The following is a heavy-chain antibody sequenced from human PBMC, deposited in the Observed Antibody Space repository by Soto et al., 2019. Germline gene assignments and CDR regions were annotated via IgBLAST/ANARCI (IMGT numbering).Heavy chain of an antibody. CDR3: ARKDSSSWYEGGKWFDP. Sequence: SETLSLTXAAYGGSFSGYYWSWIRQPPGKGLEWIGEINHSGSTNYNPSLKSRVTISVDTSKNQFSLKLSSVTAADTAVYYCARKDSSSWYEGGKWFDPWGQGTLVTVSS. J-gene: IGHJ5*02. D-gene: IGHD6-13*01. CDR2: INHSGST. CDR1: GGSFSGYY. V-gene: IGHV4-34*01.